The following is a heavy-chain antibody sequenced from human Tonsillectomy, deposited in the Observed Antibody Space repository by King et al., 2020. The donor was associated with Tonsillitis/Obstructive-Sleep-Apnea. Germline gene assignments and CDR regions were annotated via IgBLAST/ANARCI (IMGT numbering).Heavy chain of an antibody. J-gene: IGHJ6*03. D-gene: IGHD3-9*01. V-gene: IGHV5-10-1*01. Sequence: QLVQSGAEVKKPGESLRISCKGSGYSFTSYWIDWVRQMPGKGLEWMGTIDPSDSYTNYSPSFQGHVTISADKSITTAYLQWSSLKASDTAMYYCARRYFDGHYHYYKDVWGKGTTVTVSS. CDR3: ARRYFDGHYHYYKDV. CDR2: IDPSDSYT. CDR1: GYSFTSYW.